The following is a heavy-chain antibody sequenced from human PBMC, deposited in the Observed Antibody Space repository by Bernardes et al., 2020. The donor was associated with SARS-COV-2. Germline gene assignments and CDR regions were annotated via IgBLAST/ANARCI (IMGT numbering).Heavy chain of an antibody. CDR2: SSAYNGNT. CDR3: ARRWTSDVFDI. V-gene: IGHV1-18*01. J-gene: IGHJ3*02. D-gene: IGHD4-17*01. CDR1: GYTLSSYG. Sequence: ASVKVSCKTSGYTLSSYGISWVRRAPGQGLEWMGWSSAYNGNTNYAQKFQGRITMTTDTSTSTAYMELRSLTSDDTAVYYCARRWTSDVFDIWGQGTMVTVSS.